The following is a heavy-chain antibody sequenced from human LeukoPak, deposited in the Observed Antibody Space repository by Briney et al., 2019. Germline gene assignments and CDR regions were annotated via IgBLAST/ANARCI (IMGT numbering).Heavy chain of an antibody. V-gene: IGHV4-34*01. J-gene: IGHJ4*02. Sequence: PSETLSLTCAGYGGSFSGYYWSWLGQAPGKGREGRGEINHSGSTNYNPSLKSRVTISVDTSKNQFSLKLSSVTAADTAVYYCASFGRITIFGVVIPHYFDYWGQGTLVTVSS. D-gene: IGHD3-3*01. CDR1: GGSFSGYY. CDR3: ASFGRITIFGVVIPHYFDY. CDR2: INHSGST.